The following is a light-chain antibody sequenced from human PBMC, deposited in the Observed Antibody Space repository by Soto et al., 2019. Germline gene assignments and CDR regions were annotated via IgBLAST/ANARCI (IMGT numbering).Light chain of an antibody. CDR2: GAS. Sequence: EVVMTQSPATLSVSPGERATLSCRASQSVSSSYLAWYQQKPGQAPRLLIYGASSRATGIQDRFSGSGSGTDFTLTISRLEPEDFAVYYCQHYGSSWTFGQGTKVDIK. CDR1: QSVSSSY. V-gene: IGKV3-20*01. CDR3: QHYGSSWT. J-gene: IGKJ1*01.